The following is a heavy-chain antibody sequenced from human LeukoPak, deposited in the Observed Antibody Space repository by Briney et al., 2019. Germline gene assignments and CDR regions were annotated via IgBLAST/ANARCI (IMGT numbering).Heavy chain of an antibody. D-gene: IGHD1-7*01. CDR3: ARESRSVWNYGPPSYYFDY. Sequence: ASVKVSCKASGYTFTNYALSWVRQAPGQGLEWMGWISPYSGNTDYAQMLQGRVTMTTDTSTTTVYMELRSLRSDDTAFYYCARESRSVWNYGPPSYYFDYWGQGTLVTVSS. CDR1: GYTFTNYA. V-gene: IGHV1-18*01. CDR2: ISPYSGNT. J-gene: IGHJ4*02.